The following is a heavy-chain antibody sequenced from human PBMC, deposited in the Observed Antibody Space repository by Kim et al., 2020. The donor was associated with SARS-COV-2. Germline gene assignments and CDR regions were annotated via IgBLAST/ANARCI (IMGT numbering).Heavy chain of an antibody. V-gene: IGHV1-3*01. CDR3: LGGFYFDY. Sequence: GNGNTIYSQKLQGRVTCPTDTSASTAYMELSCLRSEDSAVYYCLGGFYFDYWGQGTLVTVSS. D-gene: IGHD3-16*01. CDR2: GNGNT. J-gene: IGHJ4*02.